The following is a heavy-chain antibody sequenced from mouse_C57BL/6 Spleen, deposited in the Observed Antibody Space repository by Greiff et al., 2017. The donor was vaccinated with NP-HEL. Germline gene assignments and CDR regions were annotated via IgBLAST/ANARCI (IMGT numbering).Heavy chain of an antibody. J-gene: IGHJ2*01. CDR2: IDPSDSYT. D-gene: IGHD1-1*01. CDR3: ALITTGVNFDY. V-gene: IGHV1-59*01. CDR1: GYTFTSYW. Sequence: VQLQQPGAELVRPGTSVKLSCKASGYTFTSYWMHWVKQRPGQGLEWIGVIDPSDSYTNYNQKFKGKATLTVDTSSSTAYMQLSSLTSEDSAVYYCALITTGVNFDYWGQGTTLTVSS.